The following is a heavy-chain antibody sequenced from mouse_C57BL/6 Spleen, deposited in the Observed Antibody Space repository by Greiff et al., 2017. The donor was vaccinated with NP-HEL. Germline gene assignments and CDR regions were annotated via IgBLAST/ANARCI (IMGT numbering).Heavy chain of an antibody. D-gene: IGHD2-3*01. CDR3: AREGDGYNIYAMDD. V-gene: IGHV1-54*01. CDR1: GYAFTNYL. CDR2: INPGGGGT. Sequence: QVQLQQSGAELVRPGTSVKVSCKASGYAFTNYLIEWVKQRPGQGLEWIGVINPGGGGTNYNERFKGKATLSADKSSSTAYMQLSSLTSEDSAVYFCAREGDGYNIYAMDDWGQGTSVTVSS. J-gene: IGHJ4*01.